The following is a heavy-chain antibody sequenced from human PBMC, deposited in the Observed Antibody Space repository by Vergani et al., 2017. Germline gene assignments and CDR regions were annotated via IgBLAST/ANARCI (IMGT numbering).Heavy chain of an antibody. CDR3: ARDPLGLYYYYGMDV. CDR2: ISSSSSTI. CDR1: GFTFSSYS. V-gene: IGHV3-48*01. Sequence: EVQLVESGGGLVKPGGSLRLSCAASGFTFSSYSMNWVRQAPGKGLEWVSYISSSSSTIYYADSVKGRFTISRDNAKNSLYLQMNSLRAEDTAVYYCARDPLGLYYYYGMDVWGQGTTVTVSS. J-gene: IGHJ6*02. D-gene: IGHD5-12*01.